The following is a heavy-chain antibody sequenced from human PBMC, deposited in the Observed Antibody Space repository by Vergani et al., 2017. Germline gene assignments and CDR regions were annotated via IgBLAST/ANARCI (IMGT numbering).Heavy chain of an antibody. CDR1: GFTFSAYY. D-gene: IGHD4-11*01. J-gene: IGHJ6*02. CDR2: ISSSSSYT. Sequence: QVQLVESGGGLVKPGGSLRLSCAASGFTFSAYYMSWIRQAPGKGLEWVSYISSSSSYTNYADSVKGRFTISRDNAKNSLYLQMNSLRAEDKAVYYCARERTVTAGIASVNYYYYYGMDVWGQGTTVTVSS. V-gene: IGHV3-11*05. CDR3: ARERTVTAGIASVNYYYYYGMDV.